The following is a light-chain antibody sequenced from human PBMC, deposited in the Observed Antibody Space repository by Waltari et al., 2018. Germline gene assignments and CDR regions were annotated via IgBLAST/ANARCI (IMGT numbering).Light chain of an antibody. CDR3: AAWDDSLGGPYV. Sequence: QSALPQPPSASGTPGQRVPVPCSGSRSNIGSHTLPWYQKLPGTAPKLLINRNDQRPSGVPDRFSGSKSGTSASLAISGLQSEDEADYYCAAWDDSLGGPYVFGTGTKVTVL. V-gene: IGLV1-44*01. CDR2: RND. J-gene: IGLJ1*01. CDR1: RSNIGSHT.